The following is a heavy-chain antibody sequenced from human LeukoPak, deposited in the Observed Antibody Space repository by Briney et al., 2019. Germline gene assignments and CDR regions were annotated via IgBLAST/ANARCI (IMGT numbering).Heavy chain of an antibody. CDR1: GFTFSTYA. CDR3: ARGIQPPKYYGSGSDTFDI. CDR2: VSKDGNTK. J-gene: IGHJ3*02. Sequence: GTSLRLSCVASGFTFSTYAIHWVRQAPGKGLEWVAVVSKDGNTKYYADSVKGRFTISRDNSKNTVYLQMDSLRTEDTSVYYCARGIQPPKYYGSGSDTFDIWGQGTMVTVSS. D-gene: IGHD3-10*01. V-gene: IGHV3-30*04.